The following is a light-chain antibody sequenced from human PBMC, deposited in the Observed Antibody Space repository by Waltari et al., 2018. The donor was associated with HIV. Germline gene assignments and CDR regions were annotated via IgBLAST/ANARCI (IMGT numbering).Light chain of an antibody. J-gene: IGKJ1*01. CDR2: LGS. Sequence: IILTQSPLSLPATPGEPASISCRSNQSLLHSNGYNYLDWYLQRPGQYPRLLISLGSDRASGVPDRFSGSKSGTDFILKISKVEAEDVGVYYCMQALQTPWTFGQGTKVEIK. CDR3: MQALQTPWT. V-gene: IGKV2-28*01. CDR1: QSLLHSNGYNY.